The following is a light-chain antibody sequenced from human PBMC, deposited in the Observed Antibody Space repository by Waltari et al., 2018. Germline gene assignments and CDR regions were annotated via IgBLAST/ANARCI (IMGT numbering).Light chain of an antibody. V-gene: IGLV1-47*01. CDR3: AAWDDTLSAVL. CDR2: KNN. Sequence: QSVLTQPPSASGTPGQRVTISCSGRRPHLGINSVHWYQHLPGPTPKLLLYKNNQRPSGVPDRFSGSKSGTSASLAISGLRSEDEADYYCAAWDDTLSAVLFGGGTNLTVL. CDR1: RPHLGINS. J-gene: IGLJ3*02.